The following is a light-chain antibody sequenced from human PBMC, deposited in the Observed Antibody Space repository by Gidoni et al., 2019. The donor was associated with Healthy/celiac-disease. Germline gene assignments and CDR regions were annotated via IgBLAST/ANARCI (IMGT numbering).Light chain of an antibody. CDR2: GAS. V-gene: IGKV3-15*01. J-gene: IGKJ1*01. Sequence: EIVMTQSPATLSVSPGERATLSCRASQSVSSNLAWYQQKPGQAPRLLIYGASTRATGIPARFSGSGSGTEFTFTISSLQSEDFAVYYCQQYNNWPKTFGQXTKVEIK. CDR1: QSVSSN. CDR3: QQYNNWPKT.